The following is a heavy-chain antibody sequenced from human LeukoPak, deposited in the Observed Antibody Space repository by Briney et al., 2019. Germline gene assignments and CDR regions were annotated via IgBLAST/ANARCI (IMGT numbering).Heavy chain of an antibody. D-gene: IGHD3-10*01. J-gene: IGHJ5*02. CDR3: ARGFRYYYGSGSLNWFDP. Sequence: SETLSLTCAVYGGSFSGYYWSWIRQPPGKGLEWIGEINHSGSTNYNPSLKSRVTISVDTSKNQFSLKLSSVTAADTAVYYCARGFRYYYGSGSLNWFDPWGQGTLVTVSS. CDR2: INHSGST. V-gene: IGHV4-34*01. CDR1: GGSFSGYY.